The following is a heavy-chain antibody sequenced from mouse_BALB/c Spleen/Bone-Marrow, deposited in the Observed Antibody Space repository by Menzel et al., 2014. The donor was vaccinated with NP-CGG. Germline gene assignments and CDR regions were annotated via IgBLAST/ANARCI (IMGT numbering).Heavy chain of an antibody. Sequence: SGSELVKPGASMKISCKASGYSFTGYTMNWVKQSHGKNLEWIGLINPYNGGTSYNQKFKGKATLTVDKSTSTAYMELLSLTSEDSAVYYDGAHCYGYDYAMGYWGQGTSVTVSS. D-gene: IGHD1-2*01. CDR3: GAHCYGYDYAMGY. V-gene: IGHV1-18*01. J-gene: IGHJ4*01. CDR1: GYSFTGYT. CDR2: INPYNGGT.